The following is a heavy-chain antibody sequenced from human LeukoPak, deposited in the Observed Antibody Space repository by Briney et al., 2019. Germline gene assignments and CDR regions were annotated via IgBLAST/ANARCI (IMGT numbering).Heavy chain of an antibody. V-gene: IGHV4-39*07. CDR2: IYYSGST. Sequence: PSETLSLTCTVSGGSISSSSYYWGWIRQPPGKGLEWIGSIYYSGSTYYNPSLKSRVTISVDTSKNQFSLKLSSVTAADTAVYYCARDLVAGTRNWFDPWGQGTLVTVSS. CDR3: ARDLVAGTRNWFDP. CDR1: GGSISSSSYY. J-gene: IGHJ5*02. D-gene: IGHD6-19*01.